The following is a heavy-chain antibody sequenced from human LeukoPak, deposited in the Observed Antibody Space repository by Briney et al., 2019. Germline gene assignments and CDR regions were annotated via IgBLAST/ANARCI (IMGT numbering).Heavy chain of an antibody. CDR2: ISGSGGST. D-gene: IGHD6-19*01. J-gene: IGHJ4*02. CDR3: AKGTRRIAVAGTHLFDY. Sequence: PGGSLRLSCAASGFTFSSYAMSWVRQAPGKGLEWVSAISGSGGSTYYADSVRGRFTISRDNSKNTLYLQMNSLRAEDTAVYYCAKGTRRIAVAGTHLFDYWGQGTLVTVSS. V-gene: IGHV3-23*01. CDR1: GFTFSSYA.